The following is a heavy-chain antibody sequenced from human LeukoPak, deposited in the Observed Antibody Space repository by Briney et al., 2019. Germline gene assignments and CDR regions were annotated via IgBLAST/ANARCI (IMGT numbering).Heavy chain of an antibody. CDR2: IYYSGST. V-gene: IGHV4-59*12. J-gene: IGHJ3*02. D-gene: IGHD3-10*01. CDR3: ASSESSGSYYNGAFDI. CDR1: GGSISSYY. Sequence: SETLSLTCTVSGGSISSYYWSWIRQPPGKGLEWIGYIYYSGSTNYNPSLKSRVTISVDTSKNQFSLKLSSVTAADTAVYYCASSESSGSYYNGAFDIWGQGTMVTVSS.